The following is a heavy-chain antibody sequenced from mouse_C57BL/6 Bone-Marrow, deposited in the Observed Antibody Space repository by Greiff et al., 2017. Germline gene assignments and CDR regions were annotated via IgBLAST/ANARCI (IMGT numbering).Heavy chain of an antibody. CDR2: IYPSDSET. J-gene: IGHJ2*01. D-gene: IGHD1-1*01. V-gene: IGHV1-61*01. CDR3: ARDITTVEAPYYFDY. CDR1: GYTFTSYW. Sequence: QVQLQQPGAELVRPGSSVKLSCKASGYTFTSYWMDWVKQRPGQGLEWIGNIYPSDSETHYNQKFKDKATLTVDKSSSTAYMQLSSLTSEDSAVYYCARDITTVEAPYYFDYWGQGTTLTVSS.